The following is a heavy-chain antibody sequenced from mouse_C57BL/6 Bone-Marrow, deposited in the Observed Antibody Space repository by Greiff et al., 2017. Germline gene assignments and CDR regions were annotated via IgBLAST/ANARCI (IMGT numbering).Heavy chain of an antibody. CDR1: GYTFTDYN. V-gene: IGHV1-18*01. CDR2: INPNNGCT. CDR3: ASRGLRRSWFAY. Sequence: EVQLQQSGPELVKPGASVKIPCKASGYTFTDYNMDWVKQSHGKSLEWIGDINPNNGCTIYNQKFKGKATLTVDKSSSTACMELRSLTSEDTAIYYCASRGLRRSWFAYWGQGTLVTVSA. D-gene: IGHD2-4*01. J-gene: IGHJ3*01.